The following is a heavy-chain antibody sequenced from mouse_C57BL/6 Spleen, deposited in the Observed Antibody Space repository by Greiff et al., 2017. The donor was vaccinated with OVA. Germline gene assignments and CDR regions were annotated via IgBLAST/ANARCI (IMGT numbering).Heavy chain of an antibody. V-gene: IGHV1-59*01. CDR2: IDPSDSYT. CDR3: ARYHDGSSPAYFDY. D-gene: IGHD1-1*01. Sequence: VQLQQPGAELVRPGTSVKLSCKASGYTFTSYWMHWVKQRPGQGLEWIGVIDPSDSYTNYNQKFKGKATLTVDTSSSTAYMQLSSLTSEDSAVYYCARYHDGSSPAYFDYWGQGTTLTVSS. CDR1: GYTFTSYW. J-gene: IGHJ2*01.